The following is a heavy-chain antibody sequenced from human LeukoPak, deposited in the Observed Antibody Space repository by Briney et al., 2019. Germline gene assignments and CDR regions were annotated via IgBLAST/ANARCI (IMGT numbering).Heavy chain of an antibody. CDR2: IKSKIDGGTT. D-gene: IGHD6-13*01. CDR1: GFTFSNAW. V-gene: IGHV3-15*01. CDR3: TTAGGYSSSWYNFGY. J-gene: IGHJ4*02. Sequence: GGSLRLSCVASGFTFSNAWMSWVRQVPGKGLEWAGRIKSKIDGGTTDDAAPVKGRFTVSRDDSKDTLYLQMNSLKTEDTAVYYCTTAGGYSSSWYNFGYWGQGTLVTVSS.